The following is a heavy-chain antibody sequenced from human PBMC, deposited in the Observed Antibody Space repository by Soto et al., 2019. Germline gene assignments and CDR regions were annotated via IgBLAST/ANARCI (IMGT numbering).Heavy chain of an antibody. D-gene: IGHD3-22*01. CDR3: AVDSSGYFPV. CDR1: GGSISSGGYS. CDR2: IYHSGST. J-gene: IGHJ6*02. V-gene: IGHV4-30-2*01. Sequence: QLQLQESGSGLVKPSQTLSLTCAVSGGSISSGGYSWSWIRQPPGKGLEWIGYIYHSGSTYYNPSLKSRVTISLDRSKNQFSLKLSSVTAADTAVYYCAVDSSGYFPVWGQGTTVTVSS.